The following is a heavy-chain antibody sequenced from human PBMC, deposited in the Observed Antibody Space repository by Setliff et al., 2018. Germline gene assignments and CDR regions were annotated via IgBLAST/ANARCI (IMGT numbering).Heavy chain of an antibody. CDR2: INHSGST. D-gene: IGHD2-21*01. V-gene: IGHV4-34*01. J-gene: IGHJ6*03. Sequence: SETLSLTCAVYGGSFSGYYWSWIRQPPGKGLEWIGEINHSGSTNYNPSLKSRVPISVDTSKNQFSLKLSSVTAADTAVYYCARVRRVVIAYYYYMDVWGKGTTVTVSS. CDR1: GGSFSGYY. CDR3: ARVRRVVIAYYYYMDV.